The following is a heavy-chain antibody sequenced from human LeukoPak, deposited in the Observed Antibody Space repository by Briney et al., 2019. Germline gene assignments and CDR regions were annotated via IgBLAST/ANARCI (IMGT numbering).Heavy chain of an antibody. D-gene: IGHD6-13*01. V-gene: IGHV3-9*03. CDR2: ISWNSGSI. J-gene: IGHJ4*02. Sequence: GGSLRLSCAASGFTFSNNDMSWVRQAPGKGLEWVSGISWNSGSIGYADSVKARFTISRDNAKNSLYLQMSSLGPEDMALYYCAKDIGQQLLGGLFDSWGQGSLVTVSS. CDR3: AKDIGQQLLGGLFDS. CDR1: GFTFSNND.